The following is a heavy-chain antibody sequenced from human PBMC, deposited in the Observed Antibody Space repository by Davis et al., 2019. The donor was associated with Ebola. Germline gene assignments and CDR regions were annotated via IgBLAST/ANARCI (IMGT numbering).Heavy chain of an antibody. CDR2: INHSGST. D-gene: IGHD1/OR15-1a*01. J-gene: IGHJ6*02. CDR3: AGTLGYYYGMDV. CDR1: GGPFSGYY. V-gene: IGHV4-34*01. Sequence: SETLSLTCAVYGGPFSGYYWSWIRQPPGKGLEWIAEINHSGSTNYNPSLKSRVTISVDTSKNQFSLQLNSVTPEDTAVYYCAGTLGYYYGMDVWGQGTTVTVSS.